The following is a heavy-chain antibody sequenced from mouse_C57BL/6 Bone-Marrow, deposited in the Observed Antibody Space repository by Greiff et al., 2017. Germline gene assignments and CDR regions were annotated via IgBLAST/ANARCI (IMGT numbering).Heavy chain of an antibody. CDR2: ISSGGSYT. V-gene: IGHV5-6*01. J-gene: IGHJ4*01. CDR1: GFTFSSYG. CDR3: ARLTPRGEY. Sequence: EVKLMESGGDLVKPGGSLKLSCAASGFTFSSYGMSWVRQTPDKRLEWVATISSGGSYTYYPDSVKGRFTISRDNAKNTLYLQMSSLKSEDTAMYYCARLTPRGEYWGQGTSVTVSS.